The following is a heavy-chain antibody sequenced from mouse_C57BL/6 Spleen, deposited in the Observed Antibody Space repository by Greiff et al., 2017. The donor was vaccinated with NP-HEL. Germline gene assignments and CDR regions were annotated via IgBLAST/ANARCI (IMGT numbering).Heavy chain of an antibody. CDR1: GYTFTSYW. CDR3: ASWAYYSNYYAMDY. D-gene: IGHD2-5*01. V-gene: IGHV1-55*01. CDR2: IYPGSGST. Sequence: QVQLQQPGAELVKPGASVKMSCKASGYTFTSYWITWVKQRPGQGLEWIGDIYPGSGSTNYNEKFKSKATLTVDTSSSTAYMQLSSLTAEDSAVYYCASWAYYSNYYAMDYWGQGTSVTVSS. J-gene: IGHJ4*01.